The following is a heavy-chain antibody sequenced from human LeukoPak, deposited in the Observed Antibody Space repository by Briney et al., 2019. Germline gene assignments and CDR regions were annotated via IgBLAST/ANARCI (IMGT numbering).Heavy chain of an antibody. CDR1: GYAFTGYY. V-gene: IGHV1-18*04. D-gene: IGHD3-10*01. CDR3: ARENVYGSGSYGY. CDR2: ISAYNGNT. Sequence: ASVKVSCKASGYAFTGYYIHWVRQAPGQGLEWMGWISAYNGNTNYAQKLQGRVTMTTDTSTSTAYMELRSLRSDDTAVYYCARENVYGSGSYGYWGQGTLVTVSS. J-gene: IGHJ4*02.